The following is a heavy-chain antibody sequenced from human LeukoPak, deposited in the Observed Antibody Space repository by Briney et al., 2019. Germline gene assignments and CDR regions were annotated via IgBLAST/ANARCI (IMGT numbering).Heavy chain of an antibody. CDR3: ARDHSLYSGSYLDY. V-gene: IGHV3-33*01. CDR2: IWYDGSNK. J-gene: IGHJ4*02. Sequence: ERVAVIWYDGSNKYYVDSVKRRFTISRDNSKNTLYLQMNSLRAEDTAVYYCARDHSLYSGSYLDYWGQGTLVTVSS. D-gene: IGHD1-26*01.